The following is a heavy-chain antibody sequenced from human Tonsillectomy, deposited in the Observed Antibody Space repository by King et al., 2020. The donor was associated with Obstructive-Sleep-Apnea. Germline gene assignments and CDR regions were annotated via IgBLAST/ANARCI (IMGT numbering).Heavy chain of an antibody. CDR3: AREGRWLQFRGDDY. D-gene: IGHD5-24*01. Sequence: QLQESGPGLVKPSETLSLTCTVSGGSISSNSYYWSWIRQPPGKGLEWIGSIYYSGSTNYNPSLKSRVTISVDTSKNQFSLKLNSVTAADTAVYYCAREGRWLQFRGDDYWGQGTLVTVSS. V-gene: IGHV4-39*07. CDR1: GGSISSNSYY. J-gene: IGHJ4*02. CDR2: IYYSGST.